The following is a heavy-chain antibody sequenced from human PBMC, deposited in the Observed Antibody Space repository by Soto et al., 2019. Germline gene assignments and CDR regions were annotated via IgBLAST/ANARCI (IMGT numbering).Heavy chain of an antibody. D-gene: IGHD3-10*01. J-gene: IGHJ6*02. CDR2: IFHSGKI. Sequence: QVQLQESGPGLVKPSGTLSLTCAVSGASISSNHWCRWVRQPPGKGLEWIGEIFHSGKIDYNPSLKSRVTMSVDKSKNHFSLNLNSVTAADAAVYYCTMHYYFYFYGMDVWGQGTTVTV. V-gene: IGHV4-4*02. CDR3: TMHYYFYFYGMDV. CDR1: GASISSNHW.